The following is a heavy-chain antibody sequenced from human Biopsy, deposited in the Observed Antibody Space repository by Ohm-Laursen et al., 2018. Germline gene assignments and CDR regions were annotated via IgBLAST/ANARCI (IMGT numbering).Heavy chain of an antibody. CDR2: IYTSGIT. V-gene: IGHV4-4*07. J-gene: IGHJ5*02. Sequence: SETLSLTCTVSGGSLSSYSWSWIRQPAGKGLEWIGQIYTSGITNYNPSLKSRVTMSVDTSKNKFSLGVSSVTAADTAVYYCARDRDRRGWFDPWGQGTLVTVSS. CDR3: ARDRDRRGWFDP. CDR1: GGSLSSYS. D-gene: IGHD1-14*01.